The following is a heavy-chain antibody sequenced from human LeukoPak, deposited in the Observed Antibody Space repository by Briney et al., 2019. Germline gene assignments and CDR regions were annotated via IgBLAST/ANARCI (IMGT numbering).Heavy chain of an antibody. V-gene: IGHV3-21*01. CDR1: GFTFSSYS. CDR2: ISSSSSYI. Sequence: GSLRLSCAASGFTFSSYSMNWVRQAPGKGLEWVSSISSSSSYIYYADSVKGRFTISRDNAKNSLYLQMNSLRAEDTAVYYCAREAGPPEPFDYWGQGTLVTVSS. D-gene: IGHD1-14*01. J-gene: IGHJ4*02. CDR3: AREAGPPEPFDY.